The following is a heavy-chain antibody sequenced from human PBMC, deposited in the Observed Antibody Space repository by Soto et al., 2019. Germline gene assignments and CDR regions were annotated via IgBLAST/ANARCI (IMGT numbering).Heavy chain of an antibody. CDR2: IWYDGSNK. D-gene: IGHD6-13*01. V-gene: IGHV3-33*01. CDR1: GFTFSSYG. CDR3: ARAPGYSSSWYYSWFDP. Sequence: GGSLRLSCAASGFTFSSYGMHWVRQAPGKGLEWVAVIWYDGSNKYYADSVKGRFTISRDNSKNTLYLQMNSLRAEDTAVYYCARAPGYSSSWYYSWFDPWGQGTLVTVSS. J-gene: IGHJ5*02.